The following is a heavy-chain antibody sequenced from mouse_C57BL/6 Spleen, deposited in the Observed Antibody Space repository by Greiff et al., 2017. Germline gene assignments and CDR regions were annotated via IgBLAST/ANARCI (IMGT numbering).Heavy chain of an antibody. J-gene: IGHJ3*01. Sequence: EVQLVESGGGLVKPGGSLKLSCAASGFTFSSYTMSWVRQTPEKRLEWVATISGGGGNTYYPDSVKGRFTISRDNAKNTLYLHMSSLRSEDTGLYYCARRGYGSGCVWDSWFAYWGQGTLVTVSA. V-gene: IGHV5-9*01. CDR1: GFTFSSYT. CDR3: ARRGYGSGCVWDSWFAY. CDR2: ISGGGGNT. D-gene: IGHD1-1*01.